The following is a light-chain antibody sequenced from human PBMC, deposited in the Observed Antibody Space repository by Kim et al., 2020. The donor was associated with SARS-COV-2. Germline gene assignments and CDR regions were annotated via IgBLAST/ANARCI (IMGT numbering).Light chain of an antibody. CDR3: QQYRSYVWT. CDR2: EAS. J-gene: IGKJ1*01. V-gene: IGKV1-5*03. CDR1: QSISGL. Sequence: DIQMTQSPSTLSASVGDRVTITCRASQSISGLLAWYQQKPGKAPKLLIDEASTLKTGVPSRFSGSGSGTEFTLTISSLQADDFATYYCQQYRSYVWTFGQGTK.